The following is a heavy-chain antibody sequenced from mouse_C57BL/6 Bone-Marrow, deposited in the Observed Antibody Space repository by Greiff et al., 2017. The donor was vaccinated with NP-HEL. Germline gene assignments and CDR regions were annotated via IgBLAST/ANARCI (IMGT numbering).Heavy chain of an antibody. J-gene: IGHJ4*01. CDR2: IDPSDSYT. CDR3: ARKGFYYYGSSPFYYAMDY. D-gene: IGHD1-1*01. V-gene: IGHV1-69*01. Sequence: QVQLQQPGAELVMPGASVKLSCKASGYTFTSYWMHWVQQRPGQGLEWIGEIDPSDSYTNYNQKFKGKFTLTVDKSSSTAYLQLSSLTSEDSAVYYGARKGFYYYGSSPFYYAMDYWGQGTSVTVTA. CDR1: GYTFTSYW.